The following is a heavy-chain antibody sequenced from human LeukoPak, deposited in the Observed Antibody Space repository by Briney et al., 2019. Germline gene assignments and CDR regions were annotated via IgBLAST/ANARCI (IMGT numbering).Heavy chain of an antibody. D-gene: IGHD3-10*01. J-gene: IGHJ3*02. CDR2: IKTDGSQK. CDR3: ARADTGEDYYGSGSYSSDAFDI. Sequence: GRSLRLSCAASGFTLSSYWMTWVRQAPGKGLEWVANIKTDGSQKYYVDSVKGRFSISRDNAKNSLYLQVNSLRAEDTAVYYCARADTGEDYYGSGSYSSDAFDIWGQGTMVTVSS. V-gene: IGHV3-7*01. CDR1: GFTLSSYW.